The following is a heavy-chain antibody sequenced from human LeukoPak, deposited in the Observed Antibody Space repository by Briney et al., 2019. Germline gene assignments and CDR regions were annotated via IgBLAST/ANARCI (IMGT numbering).Heavy chain of an antibody. D-gene: IGHD2-2*01. CDR1: GGSFSGYY. V-gene: IGHV4-34*01. Sequence: PSETLSLTCAVYGGSFSGYYWSWIRQPPGKGLEWIGEINHSGSTNYNPSLKSRVTISVDTSKNQCSLKLSSVTAADTAVYYCARLGGGSTSLPFDYWGQGTLVTVSS. J-gene: IGHJ4*02. CDR3: ARLGGGSTSLPFDY. CDR2: INHSGST.